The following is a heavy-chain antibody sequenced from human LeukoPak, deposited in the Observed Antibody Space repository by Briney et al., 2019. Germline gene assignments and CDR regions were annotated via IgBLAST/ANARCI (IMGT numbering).Heavy chain of an antibody. CDR3: ARVKHYGGGYYFDY. CDR1: GGSISSYY. J-gene: IGHJ4*02. V-gene: IGHV4-4*07. CDR2: IYTSGST. D-gene: IGHD4-23*01. Sequence: SETLSLTCTVSGGSISSYYWSWIRQPAGKGLEWIGRIYTSGSTNYNPSLKSRVTMSVDTSKNQFSLKLSSVTAADTAVYYCARVKHYGGGYYFDYWGQGTLVTVSS.